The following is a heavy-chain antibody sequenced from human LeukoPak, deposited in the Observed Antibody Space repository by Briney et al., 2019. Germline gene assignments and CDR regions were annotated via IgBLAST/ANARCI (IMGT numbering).Heavy chain of an antibody. CDR3: ARGMAEAYDYNWFDP. CDR2: IYYSGDT. Sequence: SETLSLTCTVSGGSISSYYWSWIRQPPGKGLEWIGNIYYSGDTNYKSSLKSRVTISVDMSTNQFSLKLRSVTAADTAVYFCARGMAEAYDYNWFDPWGQGILVTVSS. D-gene: IGHD5-12*01. V-gene: IGHV4-59*12. J-gene: IGHJ5*02. CDR1: GGSISSYY.